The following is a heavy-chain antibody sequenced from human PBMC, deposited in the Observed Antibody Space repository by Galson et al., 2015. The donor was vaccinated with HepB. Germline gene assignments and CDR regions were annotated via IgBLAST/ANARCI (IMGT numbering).Heavy chain of an antibody. D-gene: IGHD2-21*02. CDR1: GFTFSLYR. Sequence: SLRLSCAASGFTFSLYRITWVRQAPGKGLAWVSSISSSSSHIYQADSVKGRFTIARDNTKSSLFLHLKSLTVEDTAVYYCARGGSGYGGDPLDYWGQGTLVTVSS. CDR2: ISSSSSHI. CDR3: ARGGSGYGGDPLDY. J-gene: IGHJ4*02. V-gene: IGHV3-21*01.